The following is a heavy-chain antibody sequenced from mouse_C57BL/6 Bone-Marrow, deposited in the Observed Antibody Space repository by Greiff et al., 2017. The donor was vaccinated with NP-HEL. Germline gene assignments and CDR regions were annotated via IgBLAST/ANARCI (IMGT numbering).Heavy chain of an antibody. CDR2: ISNLAYSI. CDR1: GFTFSDYG. J-gene: IGHJ3*01. CDR3: ARHDGYLAY. D-gene: IGHD2-3*01. V-gene: IGHV5-15*01. Sequence: EVHLVESGGGLVQPGGSLKLSCAASGFTFSDYGMAWVRQAPRKGPEWVAFISNLAYSIYYADTVTGRFTISSENAKNTLYLEMSSLRSEDTAMYYCARHDGYLAYWGQGTLVTVSA.